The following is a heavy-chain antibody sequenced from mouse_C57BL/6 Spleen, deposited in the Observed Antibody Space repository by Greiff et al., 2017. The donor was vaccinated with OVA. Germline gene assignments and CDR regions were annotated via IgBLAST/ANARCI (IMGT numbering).Heavy chain of an antibody. Sequence: EVKLVESGGGLVQPGGSLSLSCAASGFTFTDFYISWVRPPPGKALEWLGFSRNKANGYTTEYSASVKGRFTISRDISQSILYLKMNAQRAEDSATYYCTRWTYYFDYWGQGTTHTVSS. CDR2: SRNKANGYTT. CDR1: GFTFTDFY. CDR3: TRWTYYFDY. J-gene: IGHJ2*01. V-gene: IGHV7-3*01.